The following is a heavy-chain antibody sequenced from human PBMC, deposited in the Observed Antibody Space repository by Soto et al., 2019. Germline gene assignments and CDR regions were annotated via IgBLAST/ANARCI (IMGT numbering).Heavy chain of an antibody. D-gene: IGHD5-12*01. V-gene: IGHV3-7*01. CDR3: ARDPNIVATMGSIYYYYGMDV. CDR2: IKQDGSEK. Sequence: EVQLVESGGGLVQPRGSLRLSCAASGFTFSSYWMSWVRQAPGKGLEWVANIKQDGSEKYYVDSVKGRFTISRDNAKNSLYLQMNSLRAEDTAVYYCARDPNIVATMGSIYYYYGMDVWGQGTTVTVSS. J-gene: IGHJ6*02. CDR1: GFTFSSYW.